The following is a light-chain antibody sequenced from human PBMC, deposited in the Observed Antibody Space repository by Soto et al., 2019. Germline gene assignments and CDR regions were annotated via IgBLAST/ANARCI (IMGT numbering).Light chain of an antibody. J-gene: IGKJ1*01. CDR3: QQYNDWPLT. Sequence: DIQMTQSPSTLSASVGDRVTITCRASQSISSWLAWYQQKPGKAPKLLIYKASTLKSGVPSRFSGSGSGTEFTLTISSLQSEDFALYYCQQYNDWPLTFGQGTKVDIK. CDR1: QSISSW. CDR2: KAS. V-gene: IGKV1-5*03.